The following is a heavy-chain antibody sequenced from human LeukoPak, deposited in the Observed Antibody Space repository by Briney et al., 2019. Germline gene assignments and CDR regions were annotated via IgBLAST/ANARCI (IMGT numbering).Heavy chain of an antibody. D-gene: IGHD3-10*01. Sequence: ASVKVSCKASGYTFTGYYMHWVRQAPGQGLEWMGWINPDSGGTNYAQKFQGRVTMTRDTSISTAYMELSRLRSDDTAVYYCARDEEVMVRGSPNYYYMDVWGKGTTVTVSS. V-gene: IGHV1-2*02. J-gene: IGHJ6*03. CDR1: GYTFTGYY. CDR2: INPDSGGT. CDR3: ARDEEVMVRGSPNYYYMDV.